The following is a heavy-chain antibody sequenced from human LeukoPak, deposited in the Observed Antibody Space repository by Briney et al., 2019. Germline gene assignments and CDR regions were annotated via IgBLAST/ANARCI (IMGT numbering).Heavy chain of an antibody. CDR3: ARGDLDYYDSSGYHDY. Sequence: GGSPRLSCAASGFTVSSNYMSWVRQAPGKGLEWVSVIYSGGSTYYADSVKGRFTISRDNAKNSLYLQMNSLRAEDTAVYYCARGDLDYYDSSGYHDYWGQGTLVTVSS. V-gene: IGHV3-53*01. J-gene: IGHJ4*02. CDR2: IYSGGST. CDR1: GFTVSSNY. D-gene: IGHD3-22*01.